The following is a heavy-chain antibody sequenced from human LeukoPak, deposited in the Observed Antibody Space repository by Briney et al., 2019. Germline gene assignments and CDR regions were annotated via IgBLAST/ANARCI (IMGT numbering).Heavy chain of an antibody. CDR1: GGSLSSYY. CDR3: AREHRYFDWLGGRNWCDP. CDR2: IYYSGST. D-gene: IGHD3-9*01. V-gene: IGHV4-59*01. J-gene: IGHJ5*02. Sequence: PSETLSLTCTVSGGSLSSYYWSWLRQPPGKGLEWIGYIYYSGSTNYNPSLNSRVTISVDTSKNQFSLKLSSVTAADTAVYYCAREHRYFDWLGGRNWCDPWGQGTLVTVSS.